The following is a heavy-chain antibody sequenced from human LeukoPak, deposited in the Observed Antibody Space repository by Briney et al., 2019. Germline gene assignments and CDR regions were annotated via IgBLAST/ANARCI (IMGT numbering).Heavy chain of an antibody. D-gene: IGHD6-6*01. CDR1: GFTFSDSW. Sequence: GGSLRLSCATSGFTFSDSWMSWFHQAPGKGLEWVAITNQDGSVRFYVDSVKGRFTISRDNAKNSLYLYMNSLRVEDTAVYFCARASRSTSSECWGQGILVAVSS. V-gene: IGHV3-7*01. CDR2: TNQDGSVR. CDR3: ARASRSTSSEC. J-gene: IGHJ4*02.